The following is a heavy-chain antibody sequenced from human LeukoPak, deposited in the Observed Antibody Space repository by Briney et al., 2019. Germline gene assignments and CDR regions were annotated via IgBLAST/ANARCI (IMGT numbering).Heavy chain of an antibody. Sequence: PGGSLRLSCAASGFTFRSYPMSWVRQAPGKGPEWVSSVSGRGDSIYYADSVKGRFTISRDNSKNTLYLQMNSLRAEDTAVYYCAPSVLSSFDYWGQGTLVIVSS. CDR2: VSGRGDSI. D-gene: IGHD3-3*01. CDR1: GFTFRSYP. J-gene: IGHJ4*02. CDR3: APSVLSSFDY. V-gene: IGHV3-23*01.